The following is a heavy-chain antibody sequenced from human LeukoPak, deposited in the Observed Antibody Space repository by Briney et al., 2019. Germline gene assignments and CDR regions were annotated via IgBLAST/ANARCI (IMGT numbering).Heavy chain of an antibody. CDR2: IKTTGDTT. CDR3: VREVDHTYYFVF. J-gene: IGHJ4*02. CDR1: GYSFTSYH. D-gene: IGHD3-16*01. V-gene: IGHV1-46*01. Sequence: GASVQVSCMTSGYSFTSYHMYWVRQAPGQGRERVGIIKTTGDTTVYAQKFQSRVTLTRDTTTSTLYMDMRRPSSEDTAVFYCVREVDHTYYFVFWGPRTLVTVSS.